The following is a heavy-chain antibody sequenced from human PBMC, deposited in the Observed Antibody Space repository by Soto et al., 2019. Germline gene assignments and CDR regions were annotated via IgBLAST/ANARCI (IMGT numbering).Heavy chain of an antibody. D-gene: IGHD5-12*01. Sequence: SQTLSLTCAISGDSVSSNSAAWNWIRQSPSRGLEWLGRTYYRPKWYNDYAVSVKSRITINPDTSKNQFSLQLNSVTPEDTDVVYCARDTRGYSASSPNWFDPGGQGTLVTVSP. CDR2: TYYRPKWYN. J-gene: IGHJ5*02. CDR1: GDSVSSNSAA. V-gene: IGHV6-1*01. CDR3: ARDTRGYSASSPNWFDP.